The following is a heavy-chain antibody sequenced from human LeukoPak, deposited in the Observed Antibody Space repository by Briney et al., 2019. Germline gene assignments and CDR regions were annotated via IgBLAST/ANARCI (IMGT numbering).Heavy chain of an antibody. V-gene: IGHV1-18*01. CDR2: ISPYNGNT. J-gene: IGHJ4*02. D-gene: IGHD6-19*01. CDR1: GYDFTNVG. CDR3: ARAGSGSGWYFDY. Sequence: ASVKVSCKASGYDFTNVGITWVRQAPGQGLEWMGWISPYNGNTRYVQKLQGRVTMTTDTSTSTAYMELRSLRFDDTAVYYCARAGSGSGWYFDYWGQGTLVTVSS.